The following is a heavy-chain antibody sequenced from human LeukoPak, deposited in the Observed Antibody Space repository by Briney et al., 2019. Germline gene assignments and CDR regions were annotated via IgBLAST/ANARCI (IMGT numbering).Heavy chain of an antibody. Sequence: SETLSLTCAVYGGSFSGYYWSWIRQPPGKGLEWIGEINHSGSTNYNPSLKSRVTISVDTSKNQFSLKLSSVTAADTAVYYCVRAYGYSSGWYFYFDYWGQGTLVTVSS. CDR2: INHSGST. J-gene: IGHJ4*02. V-gene: IGHV4-34*01. CDR1: GGSFSGYY. CDR3: VRAYGYSSGWYFYFDY. D-gene: IGHD6-19*01.